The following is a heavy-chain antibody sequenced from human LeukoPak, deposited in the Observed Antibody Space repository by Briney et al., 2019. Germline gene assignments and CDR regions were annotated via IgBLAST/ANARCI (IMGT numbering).Heavy chain of an antibody. CDR2: IYYSGST. CDR1: GGSISSGGYY. Sequence: SETLSLTCTVSGGSISSGGYYWSRIRQHPGKGLEWIGYIYYSGSTYYNPSLKSRVTISVDTSKNQFSLKLSSVTAADTAVYYCASRSIWPYGIDSWGQGTPVTVSS. J-gene: IGHJ6*02. CDR3: ASRSIWPYGIDS. V-gene: IGHV4-31*03. D-gene: IGHD2-2*02.